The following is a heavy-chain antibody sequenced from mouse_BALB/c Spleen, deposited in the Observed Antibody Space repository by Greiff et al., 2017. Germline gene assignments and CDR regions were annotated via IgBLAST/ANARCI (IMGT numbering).Heavy chain of an antibody. V-gene: IGHV7-3*02. D-gene: IGHD2-1*01. CDR2: IRNKANGYTT. CDR3: ARDDYYGNYRAY. J-gene: IGHJ3*01. Sequence: EVQLQQSGGGLVQPGGSLRLSCATSGFTFTDYYMSWVRQPPGKALEWLGFIRNKANGYTTEYSASVKGRFTISRDNSQSILYLQMNTLRAEDSATYYCARDDYYGNYRAYWGQGTLVTVSA. CDR1: GFTFTDYY.